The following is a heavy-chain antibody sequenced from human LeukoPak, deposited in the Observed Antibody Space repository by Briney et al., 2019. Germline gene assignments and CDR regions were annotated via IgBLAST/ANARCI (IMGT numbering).Heavy chain of an antibody. V-gene: IGHV4-59*01. CDR2: IYYSGST. Sequence: SETLSLTCTVSGGSISSYYWSWIRQPPGKGLEWIGYIYYSGSTNYNPSLKSRVTISVDTSKNQISLKLSSVTAADTAVYYSARTTYARCFDLWGRGTLVTVSS. CDR3: ARTTYARCFDL. D-gene: IGHD1-1*01. J-gene: IGHJ2*01. CDR1: GGSISSYY.